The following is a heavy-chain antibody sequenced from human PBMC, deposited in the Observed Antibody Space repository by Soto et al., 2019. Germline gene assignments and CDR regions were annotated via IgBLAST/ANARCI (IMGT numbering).Heavy chain of an antibody. V-gene: IGHV4-34*01. D-gene: IGHD2-2*01. Sequence: SETLSLTCAVYGGSFSGYYWSWIRQPPGKGLEWIGEINHSGSTNYNPSLKSRVTISVDTSKNQFSLKLSSVTAADTAVYYCASRGVGVVPAAMNYYMDVWGKGTTVTVSS. CDR1: GGSFSGYY. CDR3: ASRGVGVVPAAMNYYMDV. CDR2: INHSGST. J-gene: IGHJ6*03.